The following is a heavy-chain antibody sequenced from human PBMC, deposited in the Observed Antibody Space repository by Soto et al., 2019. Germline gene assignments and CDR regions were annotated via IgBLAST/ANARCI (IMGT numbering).Heavy chain of an antibody. CDR1: GFTFSSYG. Sequence: QVQLVESGGGVVQPGRSLRLSCAASGFTFSSYGMHRVRQAPGKGLEWVAVISYDGSNKYYADSVKGRFTISRDNSKNTLYLQMNSLRAEDTAVYYCAKDAGYGDPLPVGNWGQGTLVTVSS. V-gene: IGHV3-30*18. CDR3: AKDAGYGDPLPVGN. D-gene: IGHD4-17*01. J-gene: IGHJ4*02. CDR2: ISYDGSNK.